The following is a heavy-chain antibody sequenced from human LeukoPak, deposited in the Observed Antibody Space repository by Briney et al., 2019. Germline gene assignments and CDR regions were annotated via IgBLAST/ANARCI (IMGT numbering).Heavy chain of an antibody. CDR2: ISGSGDST. Sequence: GGSLRLSCAVSGFTFSNYAMGWVRQAPGKGLEWVSTISGSGDSTYYADSVKGRLTISRDNSKNTLYLQMNSLTAEDTAFYYCAKVPYSDYGSGRPPFMEVWGQGTTVTVSS. J-gene: IGHJ6*02. V-gene: IGHV3-23*01. CDR1: GFTFSNYA. D-gene: IGHD3-10*01. CDR3: AKVPYSDYGSGRPPFMEV.